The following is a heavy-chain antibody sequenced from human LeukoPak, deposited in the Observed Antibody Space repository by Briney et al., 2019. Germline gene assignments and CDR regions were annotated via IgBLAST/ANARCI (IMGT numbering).Heavy chain of an antibody. CDR1: GFTFSSSA. J-gene: IGHJ4*02. CDR2: ISNNGGYT. CDR3: AKQLGYCSDGSCYFPY. Sequence: PRGSLRLSCAASGFTFSSSAMSWVHQAPGKGLEWVSAISNNGGYTYYADSVQGRFTISRDNSKSTLCLQMNSLRAEDTAVYYCAKQLGYCSDGSCYFPYWGQGTLVTVSS. D-gene: IGHD2-15*01. V-gene: IGHV3-23*01.